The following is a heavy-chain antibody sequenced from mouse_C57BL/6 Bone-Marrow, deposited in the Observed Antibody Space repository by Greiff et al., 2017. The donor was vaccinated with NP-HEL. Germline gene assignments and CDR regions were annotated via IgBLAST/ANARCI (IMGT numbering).Heavy chain of an antibody. D-gene: IGHD1-1*01. J-gene: IGHJ2*01. V-gene: IGHV1-5*01. CDR2: IYPGNSDT. CDR1: GYTFTSYW. CDR3: TRAYGSSHFDY. Sequence: VQLQQSVTVLARPGASVKMSCKTSGYTFTSYWMHWVKQRPGQGLEWIGAIYPGNSDTSYNQKFKGKAKLTAVTSASTAYMELSSLTNEDSAVYYCTRAYGSSHFDYWGQGTTLTVSS.